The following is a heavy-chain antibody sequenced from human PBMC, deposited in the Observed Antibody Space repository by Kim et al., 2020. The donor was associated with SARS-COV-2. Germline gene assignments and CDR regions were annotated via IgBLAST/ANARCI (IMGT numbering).Heavy chain of an antibody. D-gene: IGHD6-6*01. CDR3: ARAPTAARRYFDY. V-gene: IGHV4-4*02. CDR1: GGSISSSNW. J-gene: IGHJ4*02. CDR2: IYHSGST. Sequence: SETLSLTCAVSGGSISSSNWWSWVRQPPGKGLEWIGEIYHSGSTNYNPSLKSRVTISVDKSKNQFSLKLSSVTAADTAVYYCARAPTAARRYFDYWGQGTLVTVSS.